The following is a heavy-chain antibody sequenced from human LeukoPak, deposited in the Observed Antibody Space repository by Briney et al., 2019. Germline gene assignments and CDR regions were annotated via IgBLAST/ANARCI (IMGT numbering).Heavy chain of an antibody. CDR1: VGFLSLGSYY. CDR2: IYASGSP. V-gene: IGHV4-61*02. J-gene: IGHJ4*02. CDR3: AREFRGGGDSGIFDY. Sequence: PSHTLSLTHTVSVGFLSLGSYYGTSIRQPAGKGLEWVGRIYASGSPDYTPSHYNPSLRSRVTISVDTSKSQFSLKLSSLTAADTAVYYCAREFRGGGDSGIFDYWGLGTLVTVSS. D-gene: IGHD4-23*01.